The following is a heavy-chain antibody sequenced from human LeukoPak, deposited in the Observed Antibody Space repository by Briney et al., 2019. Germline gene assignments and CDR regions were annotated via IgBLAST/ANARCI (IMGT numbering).Heavy chain of an antibody. Sequence: GGSLRLSCAASGFTFSSYAMRWVRQAPGKGLEWVSAISGSGGSTYYADSVKGRFTISRDNSKNTLYLQMNSLRAEDTAVYYCAKMVTMIVVVLDYWGQGTLVTVSS. J-gene: IGHJ4*02. CDR1: GFTFSSYA. V-gene: IGHV3-23*01. CDR2: ISGSGGST. CDR3: AKMVTMIVVVLDY. D-gene: IGHD3-22*01.